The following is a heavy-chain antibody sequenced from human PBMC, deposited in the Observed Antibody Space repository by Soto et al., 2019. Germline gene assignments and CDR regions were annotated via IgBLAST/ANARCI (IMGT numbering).Heavy chain of an antibody. D-gene: IGHD6-13*01. J-gene: IGHJ5*02. CDR3: AKFGNRYSSSWYSNWFDP. Sequence: HPGGSLRLSCAASGFTFSSYAMSWVRQAPGKGLEWVSAISGSGGSTYYADSVKGRFTISRDNSKNTLYLQMNSLRAEDTAVYYCAKFGNRYSSSWYSNWFDPWGQGALVTVSS. V-gene: IGHV3-23*01. CDR2: ISGSGGST. CDR1: GFTFSSYA.